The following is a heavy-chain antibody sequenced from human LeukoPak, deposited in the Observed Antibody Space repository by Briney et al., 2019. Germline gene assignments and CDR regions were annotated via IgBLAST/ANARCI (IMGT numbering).Heavy chain of an antibody. CDR3: AKGQELDDGVFDS. Sequence: PGGSLRLSCAASGFTFSSYEMNWVRQAPGKGLEWVSTIRGTGDSTHYADSVKGRFIISRDKSKNMLYLQMNGLRAEDTAIYYCAKGQELDDGVFDSWGQGTLVTVSS. J-gene: IGHJ4*02. V-gene: IGHV3-23*01. CDR1: GFTFSSYE. CDR2: IRGTGDST. D-gene: IGHD1-1*01.